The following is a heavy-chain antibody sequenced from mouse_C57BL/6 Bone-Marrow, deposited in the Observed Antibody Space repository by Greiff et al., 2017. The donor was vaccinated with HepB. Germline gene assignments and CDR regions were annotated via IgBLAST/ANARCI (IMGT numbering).Heavy chain of an antibody. Sequence: LVESGASVKISCKASGYAFSSYWMNWVKQRPGKGLEWIGQIYPGDGDTNYNGKFKGKATLTADKSSSTAYMQLSSLTSEDSAVYFCAREGPYARAWFAYWGQGTLVTVSA. CDR2: IYPGDGDT. V-gene: IGHV1-80*01. CDR1: GYAFSSYW. D-gene: IGHD3-3*01. CDR3: AREGPYARAWFAY. J-gene: IGHJ3*01.